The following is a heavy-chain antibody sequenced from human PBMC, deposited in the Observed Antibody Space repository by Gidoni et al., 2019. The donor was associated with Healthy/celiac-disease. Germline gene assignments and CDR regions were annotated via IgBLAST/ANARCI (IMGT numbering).Heavy chain of an antibody. D-gene: IGHD3-10*01. CDR2: TYYRAKWYN. Sequence: QVQLQQSGPGLVTPSQTLSLTFAISGDSVSSNSAAWNWIRQSPSRGLEWLGRTYYRAKWYNDYAVSVKGRITINPDTSKNQFSLQLNSVTPEDTAVYYCAGTYGSGSSPFDYWGQGTLVTVSS. V-gene: IGHV6-1*01. J-gene: IGHJ4*02. CDR1: GDSVSSNSAA. CDR3: AGTYGSGSSPFDY.